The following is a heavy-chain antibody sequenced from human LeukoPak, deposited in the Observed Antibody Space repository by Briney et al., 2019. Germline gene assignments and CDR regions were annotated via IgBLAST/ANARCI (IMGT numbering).Heavy chain of an antibody. J-gene: IGHJ4*02. CDR3: ARTERGWSGSYYVEIYFDY. D-gene: IGHD1-26*01. CDR2: IYYSGST. CDR1: GGSISSSIYY. Sequence: PSETLSLTCTVSGGSISSSIYYWGWIRQPPGKGLEWIGSIYYSGSTHYNPSLKSRVTISVDTSNNQFSLKLSYVTAADTAVYYCARTERGWSGSYYVEIYFDYWGQGTLVTVSS. V-gene: IGHV4-39*01.